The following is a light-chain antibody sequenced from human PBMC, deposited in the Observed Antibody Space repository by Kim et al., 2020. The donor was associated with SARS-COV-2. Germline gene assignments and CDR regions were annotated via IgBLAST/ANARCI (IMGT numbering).Light chain of an antibody. CDR1: QTIGTD. Sequence: DIRMTQSPSSLSASVGDRVTITCRSSQTIGTDLNWCQQKPGAAPKLLIYAASSLQTGVPSRFSGSGSGTDFTLTISSLQPEDFATYYCEQSHSTHTFGQGTKLEI. CDR2: AAS. CDR3: EQSHSTHT. V-gene: IGKV1-39*01. J-gene: IGKJ2*01.